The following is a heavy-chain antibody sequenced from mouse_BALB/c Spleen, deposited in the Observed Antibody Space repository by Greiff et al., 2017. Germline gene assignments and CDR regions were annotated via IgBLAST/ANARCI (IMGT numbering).Heavy chain of an antibody. D-gene: IGHD2-10*01. V-gene: IGHV5-9-4*01. CDR3: ARDKAYYGNYEAWFAY. J-gene: IGHJ3*01. CDR2: ISSGGSYT. CDR1: GFTFSSYA. Sequence: EVMLVESGGGLVKPGGSLKLSCAASGFTFSSYAMSWVRQSPEKRLEWVAEISSGGSYTYYPDTVTGRFTISRDNAKNTLYLEMSSLRSEDTAMYYCARDKAYYGNYEAWFAYWGQGTLVTVSA.